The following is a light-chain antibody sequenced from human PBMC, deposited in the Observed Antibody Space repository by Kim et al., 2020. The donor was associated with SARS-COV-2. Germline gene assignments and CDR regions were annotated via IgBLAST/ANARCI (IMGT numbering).Light chain of an antibody. CDR1: QGVSTF. J-gene: IGKJ3*01. Sequence: WSPGERATPSCRASQGVSTFLAWYQQKPGQAPRLLIHDASNRANGIPARFSGSGSGTDFTLTISSLEPGDFAVYYCQQRISWPFTFGPGTKVDIK. CDR2: DAS. CDR3: QQRISWPFT. V-gene: IGKV3-11*01.